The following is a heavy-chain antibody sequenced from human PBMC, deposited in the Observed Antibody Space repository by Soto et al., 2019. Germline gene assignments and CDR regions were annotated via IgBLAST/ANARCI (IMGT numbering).Heavy chain of an antibody. Sequence: QVQLQESGPGLVKPSETLSLTCTVSGGSISSYYWSWIRQPPGKGLEWVGYLYYIGTTNYNPSLQRRVPVPRDTPKNQISLKLRSVTAADTAVHYCAREPDVWGHGPTATVSS. J-gene: IGHJ6*02. CDR2: LYYIGTT. V-gene: IGHV4-59*01. CDR1: GGSISSYY. CDR3: AREPDV.